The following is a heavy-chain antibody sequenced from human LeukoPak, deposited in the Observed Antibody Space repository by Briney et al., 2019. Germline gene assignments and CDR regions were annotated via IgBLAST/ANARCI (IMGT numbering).Heavy chain of an antibody. D-gene: IGHD6-13*01. J-gene: IGHJ2*01. CDR2: ISWNSGNM. CDR3: AKGPGLGAGKRYLDL. CDR1: GFMFNDYA. Sequence: PGGSLRLSCAPSGFMFNDYALHWVRQAPGKGLEWVSSISWNSGNMYYVDSVKGRFTISIDNAKNSLSLQMNSLKPEDTALYYCAKGPGLGAGKRYLDLWGRGTLVIVSS. V-gene: IGHV3-9*01.